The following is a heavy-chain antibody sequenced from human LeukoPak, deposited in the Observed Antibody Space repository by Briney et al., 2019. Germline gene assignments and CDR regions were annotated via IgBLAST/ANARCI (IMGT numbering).Heavy chain of an antibody. CDR1: GYTFTSYG. CDR2: ISAYNGNT. D-gene: IGHD3-22*01. J-gene: IGHJ4*02. V-gene: IGHV1-18*01. CDR3: ARDGPNYYDSSGYGY. Sequence: ASVKVSCKASGYTFTSYGISWVRQARGQGLEWMGWISAYNGNTNYAQKLQGRVTMTTDTSTSTAYMELRSLRSDDTAVYYCARDGPNYYDSSGYGYWGQGTLVTVSS.